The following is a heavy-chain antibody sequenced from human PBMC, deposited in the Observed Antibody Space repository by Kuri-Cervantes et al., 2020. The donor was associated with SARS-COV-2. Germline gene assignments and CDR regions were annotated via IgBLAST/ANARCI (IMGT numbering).Heavy chain of an antibody. Sequence: GGSLRLSCVASGFNFSRTDMHWVRQAPGKGLEWVAVISHDGKNKKCIASGKGRFTISRDNYQNTLYLHMKSLRSEDTAMYYCAKDRVGVQDFWGQGTLVTVSS. D-gene: IGHD2-21*01. CDR3: AKDRVGVQDF. CDR2: ISHDGKNK. V-gene: IGHV3-30*18. CDR1: GFNFSRTD. J-gene: IGHJ4*02.